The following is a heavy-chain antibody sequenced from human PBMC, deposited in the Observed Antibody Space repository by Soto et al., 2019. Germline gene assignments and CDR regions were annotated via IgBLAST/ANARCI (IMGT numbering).Heavy chain of an antibody. J-gene: IGHJ4*02. D-gene: IGHD5-18*01. CDR2: IQYGAST. CDR1: GVSVSSGDHY. V-gene: IGHV4-30-4*01. CDR3: ARGRGYGYGIDY. Sequence: QVQLQESGPGLVKPSQTLSLTCTVSGVSVSSGDHYWSWLRQPPGKGLESIVYIQYGASTYYNPSLTSRTTISVDTSKNQFSLMVRSVTAADTAVYYCARGRGYGYGIDYWGQGTLVTVSS.